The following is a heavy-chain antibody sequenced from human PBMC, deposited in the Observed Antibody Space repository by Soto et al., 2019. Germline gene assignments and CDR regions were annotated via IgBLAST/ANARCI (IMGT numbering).Heavy chain of an antibody. CDR1: GGTFSSYT. CDR2: IIPILGIA. D-gene: IGHD2-2*02. J-gene: IGHJ3*02. CDR3: AVTNIRVPDAFDI. Sequence: GASVKVSCKASGGTFSSYTISWVRQAPGQGLEWMGRIIPILGIANYAQKFQGRVTITADKSISTAYLQWSSLKALDTAMYYCAVTNIRVPDAFDIWGQGTMVTVSS. V-gene: IGHV1-69*02.